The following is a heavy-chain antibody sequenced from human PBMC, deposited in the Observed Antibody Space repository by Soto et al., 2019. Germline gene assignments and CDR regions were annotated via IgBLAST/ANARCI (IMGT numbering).Heavy chain of an antibody. D-gene: IGHD6-13*01. CDR2: ISSSSSTI. CDR3: ARAAIAAAGTGWFDP. V-gene: IGHV3-48*01. CDR1: GFTFGGDS. J-gene: IGHJ5*02. Sequence: GESLRLSSAGAGFTFGGDSRKLVRQAPGKGLEWVSYISSSSSTIYYADSVKGRFTISRDNAKNSLYLQMNSLRAEDTAVYYCARAAIAAAGTGWFDPWGQGT.